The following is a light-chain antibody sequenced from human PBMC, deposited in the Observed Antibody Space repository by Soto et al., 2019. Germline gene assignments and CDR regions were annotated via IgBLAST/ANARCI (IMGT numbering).Light chain of an antibody. CDR3: QQRTNWHPRDT. J-gene: IGKJ5*01. V-gene: IGKV3D-11*02. Sequence: DIVLTQSPATLSLSPGERATLSCRASQSVGTSLAWYQQMPGKAPRLLLSAASTRATGIPARFSGSGSGTDFTLTITSLQAEDVAVYYCQQRTNWHPRDTFGQGTRLESK. CDR2: AAS. CDR1: QSVGTS.